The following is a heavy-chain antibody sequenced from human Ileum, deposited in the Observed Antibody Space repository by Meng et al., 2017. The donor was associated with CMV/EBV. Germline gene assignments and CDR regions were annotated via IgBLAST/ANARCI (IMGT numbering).Heavy chain of an antibody. V-gene: IGHV3-74*01. Sequence: GESLKISFAASGFTFSNYWMHWVRQVPGKGLVWLSHINNDGGRTTYAASVRGRFTISRDHDKNTVYLQMNSLKAEDTAMYHLGRSAGGLDYWGQGTWVTVSS. D-gene: IGHD3-16*01. J-gene: IGHJ4*02. CDR3: GRSAGGLDY. CDR1: GFTFSNYW. CDR2: INNDGGRT.